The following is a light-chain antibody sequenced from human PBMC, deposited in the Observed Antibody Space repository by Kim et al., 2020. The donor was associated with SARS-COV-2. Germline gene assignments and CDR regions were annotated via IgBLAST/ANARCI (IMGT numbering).Light chain of an antibody. J-gene: IGLJ3*02. Sequence: GQRVIIACSGRSSKIGSNTVNWYQKRTETAPKLLSCSNNQRPSGVPDRLSGAKAGTSAYLAISGLQSEDEADYYCAAWDDSLNGWVFGGGTKLKVL. V-gene: IGLV1-44*01. CDR1: SSKIGSNT. CDR2: SNN. CDR3: AAWDDSLNGWV.